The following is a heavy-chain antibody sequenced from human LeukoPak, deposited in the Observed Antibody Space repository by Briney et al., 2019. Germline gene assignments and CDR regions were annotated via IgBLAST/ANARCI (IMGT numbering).Heavy chain of an antibody. CDR1: GFTFSSYG. J-gene: IGHJ4*02. CDR2: IRYDGSNK. CDR3: AKDQNPTTIFGVASDY. D-gene: IGHD3-3*01. Sequence: GGSLRLSCAASGFTFSSYGMHWVRQAPGKGLEWVAFIRYDGSNKYYADSVKGRFTISRDNSKNTLYLQMNSLRAEDTAVYYCAKDQNPTTIFGVASDYWGQGTLVTVSS. V-gene: IGHV3-30*02.